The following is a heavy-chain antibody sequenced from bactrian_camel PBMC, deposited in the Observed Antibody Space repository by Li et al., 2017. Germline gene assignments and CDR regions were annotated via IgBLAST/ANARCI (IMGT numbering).Heavy chain of an antibody. V-gene: IGHV3S40*01. CDR2: IGSASST. Sequence: VQLVESGGGSVQAGESLRLSCAASGYIISRANMGWFRQAPGKGLEWVSTIGSASSTSYADSVKGRFTISRDNAKNTLFLQLNNLKTEDTAMYYCHYGPLDLREKPLGQGTQVTVS. J-gene: IGHJ4*01. D-gene: IGHD5*01. CDR1: GYIISRAN.